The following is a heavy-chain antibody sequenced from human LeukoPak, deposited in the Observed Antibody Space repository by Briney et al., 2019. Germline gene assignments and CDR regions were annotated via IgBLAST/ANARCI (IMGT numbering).Heavy chain of an antibody. CDR1: GFTFSSYA. J-gene: IGHJ4*02. Sequence: GGSLRLSCAASGFTFSSYATSWVRQTPGKGLEWVSGISGSGVSTYYADSVKGRFTISRDNSKNTLYLQMSTLRAEDTAIYYCAKMPVSYSSGWSTFDYWGQGTLVTVSS. V-gene: IGHV3-23*01. CDR3: AKMPVSYSSGWSTFDY. CDR2: ISGSGVST. D-gene: IGHD6-19*01.